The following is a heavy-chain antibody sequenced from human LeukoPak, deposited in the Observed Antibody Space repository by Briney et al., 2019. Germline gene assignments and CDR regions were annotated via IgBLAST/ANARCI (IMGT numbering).Heavy chain of an antibody. CDR1: GYTFTSYG. J-gene: IGHJ5*02. Sequence: ASVKVSCKAAGYTFTSYGSSWVRQSPGQVLEWIRWISAYNGNTNYAQKLQGRVTMTTDTSTSTAYMELRSLRSDDTAVYYCARDVRAAAIPNWFDPWGQGTLVTVSS. D-gene: IGHD2-2*02. CDR3: ARDVRAAAIPNWFDP. V-gene: IGHV1-18*01. CDR2: ISAYNGNT.